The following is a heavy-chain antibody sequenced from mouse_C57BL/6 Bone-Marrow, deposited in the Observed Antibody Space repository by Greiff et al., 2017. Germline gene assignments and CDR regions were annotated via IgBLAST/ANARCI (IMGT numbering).Heavy chain of an antibody. V-gene: IGHV1-18*01. Sequence: EVQLQQSGPELVKPGASVKIPCKASGYTFTDYNMDWVKQSHGKSLEWIGDINPNNGGTIYNQKFKGKATLTVDKSSSTAYMELRSLTSEDTAVYYCARKEAKAVLYAMDYWGQGTSVTVSS. CDR1: GYTFTDYN. J-gene: IGHJ4*01. CDR2: INPNNGGT. CDR3: ARKEAKAVLYAMDY. D-gene: IGHD3-3*01.